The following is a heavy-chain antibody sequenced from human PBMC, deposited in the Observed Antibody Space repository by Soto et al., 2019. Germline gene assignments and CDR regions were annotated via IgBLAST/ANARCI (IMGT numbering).Heavy chain of an antibody. CDR1: GISFTTAW. V-gene: IGHV3-15*01. D-gene: IGHD3-22*01. J-gene: IGHJ4*02. CDR2: IKSKTDGETV. CDR3: ATQQFFDASGFSFDQ. Sequence: XGSLRLSCVSAGISFTTAWMNWVRQAPGRGLEWVGRIKSKTDGETVDYAAPVRGRFITSRDDSKNTVYLSVSGLKTEDTAIYYCATQQFFDASGFSFDQWGQENLVTVSS.